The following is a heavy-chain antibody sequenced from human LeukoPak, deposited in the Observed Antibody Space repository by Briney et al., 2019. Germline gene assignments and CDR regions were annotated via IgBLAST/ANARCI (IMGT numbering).Heavy chain of an antibody. V-gene: IGHV3-30*18. J-gene: IGHJ4*02. CDR2: ISYDGTNK. CDR1: GFTLITSG. D-gene: IGHD4-17*01. CDR3: ANYGDYQYFDY. Sequence: GGSLTLSCPASGFTLITSGMHWVRQAQGDGLEWVAVISYDGTNKYYADSVKSRFTISRDNSKNTLYLQMNSLKTDDTAVYYCANYGDYQYFDYWGQGTPVTVSS.